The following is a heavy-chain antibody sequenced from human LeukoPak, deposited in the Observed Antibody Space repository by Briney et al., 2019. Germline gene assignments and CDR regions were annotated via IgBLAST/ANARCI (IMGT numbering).Heavy chain of an antibody. J-gene: IGHJ5*02. D-gene: IGHD3-3*01. CDR3: ARDSRHTIFGVVIIPDQNWFDP. V-gene: IGHV1-2*02. Sequence: GASVKVSCKASGYTFTGYYMHWVRQAPGQGLEWMGWINPNSGGTNYAQKFQGRVTMTRDTSISTAYMELSRLRSDDTAVYYCARDSRHTIFGVVIIPDQNWFDPWGQGTLVTVSS. CDR1: GYTFTGYY. CDR2: INPNSGGT.